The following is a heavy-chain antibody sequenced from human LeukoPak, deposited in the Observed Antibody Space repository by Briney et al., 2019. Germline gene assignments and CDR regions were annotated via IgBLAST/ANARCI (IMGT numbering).Heavy chain of an antibody. CDR2: IYHSGST. J-gene: IGHJ4*02. CDR1: GGSISSGGYY. Sequence: TSETLSLTCTVSGGSISSGGYYWSWIRQPPGKGLEWIGYIYHSGSTSYNPSLKSRVTISVDRSKNQFSLKLSSVTAADTAVYYCAREPLSDEEVIWAAADWGQGTLVTVSS. V-gene: IGHV4-30-2*01. CDR3: AREPLSDEEVIWAAAD. D-gene: IGHD6-13*01.